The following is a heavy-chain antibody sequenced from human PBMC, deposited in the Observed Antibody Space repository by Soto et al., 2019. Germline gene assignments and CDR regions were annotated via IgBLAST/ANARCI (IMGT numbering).Heavy chain of an antibody. J-gene: IGHJ4*02. CDR1: GFTFSSYA. Sequence: EVQLLESGGGLVQPGGSLRLSCAASGFTFSSYAMSWVRQAPGKGLEWVSAISGSGGSTYYADSVKCRFTISRDNSKNTLYLQMNSLRAEDTAVYYCAKTYDILTGYFDYWGQGTLVTVSS. CDR2: ISGSGGST. D-gene: IGHD3-9*01. CDR3: AKTYDILTGYFDY. V-gene: IGHV3-23*01.